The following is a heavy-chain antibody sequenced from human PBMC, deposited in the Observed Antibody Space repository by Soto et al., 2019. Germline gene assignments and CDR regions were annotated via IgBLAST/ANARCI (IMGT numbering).Heavy chain of an antibody. D-gene: IGHD5-18*01. CDR1: GFSFSNSW. V-gene: IGHV3-7*03. CDR2: IDEVGNEK. Sequence: EVQLVESGGDLVQPGVSLRLSCSASGFSFSNSWMTWVRQAPGNGLEWVAKIDEVGNEKNIVDSVTGRFTISRVNAKSSLHLQMTSLRVDDTAMYYCARDRGYNCDDYWGQGNVVTVSS. J-gene: IGHJ4*02. CDR3: ARDRGYNCDDY.